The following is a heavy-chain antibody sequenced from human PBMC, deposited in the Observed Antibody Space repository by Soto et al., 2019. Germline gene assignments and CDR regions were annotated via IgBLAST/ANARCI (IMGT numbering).Heavy chain of an antibody. CDR1: GFTFSSDG. CDR3: AKVASGSRYMDV. D-gene: IGHD3-10*01. Sequence: QVQLVESGGGVVQPGRSLGLSCEASGFTFSSDGMHWVRQAPGKGLEWVALISFEGSDKYYADSVKGRFTISRDNSKNTMYLQMNSLRAEDTTVYYCAKVASGSRYMDVWGKGTTVTVSS. CDR2: ISFEGSDK. V-gene: IGHV3-30*18. J-gene: IGHJ6*03.